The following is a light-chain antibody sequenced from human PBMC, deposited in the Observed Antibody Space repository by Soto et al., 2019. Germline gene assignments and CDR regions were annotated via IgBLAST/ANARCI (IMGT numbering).Light chain of an antibody. CDR2: ATS. CDR3: QRYGTSPRSIT. Sequence: EIVLTQSPATLSLSPGERVTLSCGASQALRSSYLAWYQQTPGXAPRLLXYATSSRATGIPDRFSGGGSGTDFTRTINKLEPEDFAVYCCQRYGTSPRSITFGQGTRLEIK. V-gene: IGKV3D-20*01. CDR1: QALRSSY. J-gene: IGKJ5*01.